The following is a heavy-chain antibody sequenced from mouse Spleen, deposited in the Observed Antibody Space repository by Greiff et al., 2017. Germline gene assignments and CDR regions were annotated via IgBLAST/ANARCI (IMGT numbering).Heavy chain of an antibody. Sequence: EVMLVESGGGLVKPGGSLKLSCAASGFTFSSYTMSWVRQTPAKRLEWVATISSGGGNTYYPDSVKGRFTISRDNARNTLYLQMSSLRSEDTAMYYCARHGDSNYFDYWGQGTTLTVSS. D-gene: IGHD2-5*01. CDR2: ISSGGGNT. V-gene: IGHV5-9*01. CDR1: GFTFSSYT. CDR3: ARHGDSNYFDY. J-gene: IGHJ2*01.